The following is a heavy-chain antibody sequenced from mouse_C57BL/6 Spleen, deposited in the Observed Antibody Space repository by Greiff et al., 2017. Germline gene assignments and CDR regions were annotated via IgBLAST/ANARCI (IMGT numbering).Heavy chain of an antibody. V-gene: IGHV5-4*01. CDR2: ISDGGSYT. CDR3: ARDGYYGTFDV. Sequence: EVKVEESGGGLVKPGGSLKLSCAASGFTFSSYAMSWVRQTPEKRLEWVATISDGGSYTYYPDNVKGRFTISRDNAKNNLYLQMSHLKSEDTAMYYCARDGYYGTFDVWGTGTTVTFSS. J-gene: IGHJ1*03. D-gene: IGHD1-1*01. CDR1: GFTFSSYA.